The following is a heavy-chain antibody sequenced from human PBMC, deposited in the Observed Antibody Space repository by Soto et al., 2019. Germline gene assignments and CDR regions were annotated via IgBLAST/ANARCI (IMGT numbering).Heavy chain of an antibody. CDR2: ISWNSGSI. V-gene: IGHV3-9*01. D-gene: IGHD3-22*01. Sequence: LRLSCAASGYTFDNYAMHWVRQAPGKVLEWFSGISWNSGSIGYADSVKGRFTISRDNAKNSLYLQMNSLRAEDTALYYCAKDLAYYDSSGFYGMDVWGQGTTVTVSS. CDR1: GYTFDNYA. J-gene: IGHJ6*02. CDR3: AKDLAYYDSSGFYGMDV.